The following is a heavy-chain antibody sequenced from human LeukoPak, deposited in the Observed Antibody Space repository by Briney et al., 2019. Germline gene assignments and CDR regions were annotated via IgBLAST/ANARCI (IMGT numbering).Heavy chain of an antibody. CDR3: ARDRDSYGYGAFDY. CDR1: GFTFSSFS. J-gene: IGHJ4*02. D-gene: IGHD5-18*01. CDR2: ISSSSSTI. V-gene: IGHV3-48*01. Sequence: GGSLRLSCAASGFTFSSFSMNWVRQAPGKGLEWVSYISSSSSTIYYADSVKGRFTTSRDNAKNSLYLQMNSLRAEDTAVYYCARDRDSYGYGAFDYWGQGTLVTVSS.